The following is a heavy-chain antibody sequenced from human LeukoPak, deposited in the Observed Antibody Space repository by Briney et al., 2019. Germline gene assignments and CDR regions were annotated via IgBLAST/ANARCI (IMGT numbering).Heavy chain of an antibody. Sequence: HPGGSLRLSCAASGFTFSSYWMHWVRQAPGKGLVWVSRINTDGSSTTYADSVKGRFTISRDNAKNTLYLQMNSLRAEDTAVYYCAGRNDRIDAFDIWGQGTMVTVSS. CDR3: AGRNDRIDAFDI. CDR2: INTDGSST. J-gene: IGHJ3*02. CDR1: GFTFSSYW. V-gene: IGHV3-74*01. D-gene: IGHD3-22*01.